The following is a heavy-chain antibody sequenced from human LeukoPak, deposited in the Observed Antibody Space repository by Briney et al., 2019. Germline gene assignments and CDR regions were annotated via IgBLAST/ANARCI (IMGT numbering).Heavy chain of an antibody. CDR2: IYPGDSDT. CDR1: GYSFTGYS. D-gene: IGHD3-10*01. J-gene: IGHJ4*02. V-gene: IGHV5-51*01. Sequence: GEPLKISCKGSGYSFTGYSLGWVRQMPGKGLEWMGIIYPGDSDTRYSPSFQGQVTISADKSISTAYLQWSSLKASDTAMDSCAGFYGSGLGTPPPCFDYWGQGTLVTVSS. CDR3: AGFYGSGLGTPPPCFDY.